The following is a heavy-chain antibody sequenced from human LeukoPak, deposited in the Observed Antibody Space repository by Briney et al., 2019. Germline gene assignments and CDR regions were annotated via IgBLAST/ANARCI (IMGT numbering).Heavy chain of an antibody. D-gene: IGHD6-13*01. CDR1: GGSISSGDYY. CDR2: IYYSGST. CDR3: ARERGIAAAAPNWFDP. V-gene: IGHV4-30-4*01. Sequence: SETLSLTCTVSGGSISSGDYYWSWIRQPPGKGLEWIGYIYYSGSTYYNPSLKSRVTISVDTSKNQSSLKLSSVTAADTAVYYCARERGIAAAAPNWFDPWGQGTLVTVSS. J-gene: IGHJ5*02.